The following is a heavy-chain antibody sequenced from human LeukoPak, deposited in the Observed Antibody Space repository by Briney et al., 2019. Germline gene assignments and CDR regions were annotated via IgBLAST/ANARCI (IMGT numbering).Heavy chain of an antibody. CDR1: GFTFSSYS. Sequence: GGSLRLSCAASGFTFSSYSMNWVRQAPGKGLEWVSYISSSSSTIYYADSVKGRFTISRDNAKNSLYLQMNSLRAEDTAVYYCARDFDYDYVWGSYRPFDYWGQGTLVTVSS. CDR3: ARDFDYDYVWGSYRPFDY. J-gene: IGHJ4*02. CDR2: ISSSSSTI. D-gene: IGHD3-16*02. V-gene: IGHV3-48*01.